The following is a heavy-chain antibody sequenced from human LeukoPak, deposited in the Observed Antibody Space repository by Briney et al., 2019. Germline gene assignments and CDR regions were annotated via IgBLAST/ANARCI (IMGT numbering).Heavy chain of an antibody. CDR3: ARATSSGSYYY. V-gene: IGHV1-46*01. CDR2: INPSDGST. J-gene: IGHJ4*02. Sequence: ASVKVSCKASGYTFTTYYMHWVRQAPGQGLEWMGIINPSDGSTNYAQKFQGRVTMTRDMSTSTVYMELSSLRSEDTAVYYCARATSSGSYYYWGQGTLVTVSS. CDR1: GYTFTTYY. D-gene: IGHD3-10*01.